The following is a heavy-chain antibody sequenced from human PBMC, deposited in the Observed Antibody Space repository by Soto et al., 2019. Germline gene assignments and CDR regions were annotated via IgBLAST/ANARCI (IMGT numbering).Heavy chain of an antibody. J-gene: IGHJ4*02. Sequence: PSETLSLTCTVSGGSISSYYWSWIRQAAGKGLEWIGRIYTSGSTNYNPSLKSRVTMSVDTSKNQFSLKLSSVTAADTAVYYCARACSSNSCYDVFDYWGQGTLVTVPQ. D-gene: IGHD2-2*01. CDR2: IYTSGST. CDR3: ARACSSNSCYDVFDY. V-gene: IGHV4-4*07. CDR1: GGSISSYY.